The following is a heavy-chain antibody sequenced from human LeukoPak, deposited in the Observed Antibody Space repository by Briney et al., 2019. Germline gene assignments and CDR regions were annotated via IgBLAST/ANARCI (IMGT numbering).Heavy chain of an antibody. CDR1: GGSISSYY. Sequence: SETLSLTCTVSGGSISSYYWSWIRQPPGKGLEWIGYIYYSGSTNYNPSLKSQVTISVDTSKNQFSLKLSSVTAADTAVYYCAREDWNYWFDPWGQGTLVTVSS. V-gene: IGHV4-59*01. CDR3: AREDWNYWFDP. J-gene: IGHJ5*02. CDR2: IYYSGST. D-gene: IGHD1-7*01.